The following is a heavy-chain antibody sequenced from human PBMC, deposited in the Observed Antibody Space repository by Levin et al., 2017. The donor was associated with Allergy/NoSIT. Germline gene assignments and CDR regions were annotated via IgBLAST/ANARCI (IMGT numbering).Heavy chain of an antibody. D-gene: IGHD2-8*01. V-gene: IGHV4-59*02. CDR1: GXXXXTYX. J-gene: IGHJ2*01. Sequence: SETLSLTCNVSGXXXXTYXCSLCRQPPGKGLEWIGHVYYSGSTSYNPSLKSRVTISVDTSKHHFSLKLNSVTAADAAVYYCARATQFCTNGVGYDYWYFDLWGRGTQVTVSS. CDR3: ARATQFCTNGVGYDYWYFDL. CDR2: VYYSGST.